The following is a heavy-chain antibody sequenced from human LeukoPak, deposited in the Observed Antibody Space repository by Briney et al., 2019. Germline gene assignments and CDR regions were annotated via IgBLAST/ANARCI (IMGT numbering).Heavy chain of an antibody. CDR3: ASLNPFSGRRNAFDI. Sequence: SETLSLTCAVDGGAFSGYYWSWIRQPPGQGLEWIGGVNHSGTARYNPSLESRVTISVDTTKSQSSLNVYFVTAADTAVYYCASLNPFSGRRNAFDIWGQGAMVTVSS. CDR1: GGAFSGYY. D-gene: IGHD1-26*01. V-gene: IGHV4-34*01. CDR2: VNHSGTA. J-gene: IGHJ3*02.